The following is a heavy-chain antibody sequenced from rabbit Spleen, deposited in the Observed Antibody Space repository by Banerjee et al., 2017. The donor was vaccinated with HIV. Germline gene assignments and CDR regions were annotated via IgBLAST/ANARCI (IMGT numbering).Heavy chain of an antibody. CDR3: ARDLDGVIGWNFGW. V-gene: IGHV1S25*01. J-gene: IGHJ4*01. CDR2: IYAGDGST. CDR1: GFSLFSYW. D-gene: IGHD1-1*01. Sequence: EESGGGLVKPGGTLTLTCKASGFSLFSYWMCWVRQAPGKGLELIGCIYAGDGSTDYANWVNGRFTISKTSSTVDLKMTSLTAADMATYFCARDLDGVIGWNFGWWGPGTLVTVS.